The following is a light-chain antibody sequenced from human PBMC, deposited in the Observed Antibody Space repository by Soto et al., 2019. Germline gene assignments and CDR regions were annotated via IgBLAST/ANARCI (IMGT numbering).Light chain of an antibody. J-gene: IGKJ2*01. Sequence: IQMTQSPSSLSASVGDRVTITCQARRDIDNYLNWYQQKPGKAPNLLIYDASNLETGVPLRFSGSRSGTHFTLTISSLQPEDIGTYYCQQYDNRPFTFGQGTKLESK. CDR3: QQYDNRPFT. CDR1: RDIDNY. CDR2: DAS. V-gene: IGKV1-33*01.